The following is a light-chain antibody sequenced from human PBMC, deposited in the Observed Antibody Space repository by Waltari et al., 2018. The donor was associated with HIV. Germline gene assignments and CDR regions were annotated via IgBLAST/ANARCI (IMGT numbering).Light chain of an antibody. CDR3: QQYYNWPPWT. V-gene: IGKV3-15*01. Sequence: EIVMTQSPATLSVSPGARATLSCRASHGVSSSLAWYQQRPGQAPRPLTYGASTRAAGIPARFSGSGSGTEFTLTISSLQSEDFALYYCQQYYNWPPWTFGQGTKVEIK. CDR2: GAS. J-gene: IGKJ1*01. CDR1: HGVSSS.